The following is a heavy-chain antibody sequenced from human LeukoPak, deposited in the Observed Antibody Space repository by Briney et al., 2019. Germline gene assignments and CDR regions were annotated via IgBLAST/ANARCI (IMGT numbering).Heavy chain of an antibody. CDR3: AKYAYNWNAPDGFDM. D-gene: IGHD1-1*01. V-gene: IGHV3-30-3*02. CDR2: ISFDGSNK. CDR1: GFTFSRYA. Sequence: PGRSLRLSCAASGFTFSRYAIHWVRQAPGKGLEWVAVISFDGSNKYYADSVRGRFTISRDNSKNTLYLQMSLRTDDTAVYFCAKYAYNWNAPDGFDMWGQGTMVIVSS. J-gene: IGHJ3*02.